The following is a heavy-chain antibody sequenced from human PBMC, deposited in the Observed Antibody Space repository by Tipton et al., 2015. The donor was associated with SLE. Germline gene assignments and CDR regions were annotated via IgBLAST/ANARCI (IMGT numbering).Heavy chain of an antibody. Sequence: QLVQSGAEVKKPGSSVKVSCKASGGTFSSYAISWVRQAPGQGLEWMGGIIPIFGTANYAQKFQGRVTITTDESTSTAYMELSSLRSEDTAVYYCAALTYYYGSGSYWNFDYWGQGTLVPVSS. CDR2: IIPIFGTA. D-gene: IGHD3-10*01. J-gene: IGHJ4*02. CDR3: AALTYYYGSGSYWNFDY. V-gene: IGHV1-69*05. CDR1: GGTFSSYA.